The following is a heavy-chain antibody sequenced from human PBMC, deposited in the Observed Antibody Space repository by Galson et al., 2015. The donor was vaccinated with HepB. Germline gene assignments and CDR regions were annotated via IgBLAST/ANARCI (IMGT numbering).Heavy chain of an antibody. J-gene: IGHJ6*02. CDR2: ISSSGTSI. CDR3: ARAMDFSDGEKYGMDV. Sequence: SLRLSCAASGFSFSSYSMNWVRQAPGKGLEWLSYISSSGTSIYYTDSVKGRFTISRDNAKHSLYLQMNSLRTEDTAVYYCARAMDFSDGEKYGMDVWGQGTTVTVSS. V-gene: IGHV3-48*01. CDR1: GFSFSSYS. D-gene: IGHD5-24*01.